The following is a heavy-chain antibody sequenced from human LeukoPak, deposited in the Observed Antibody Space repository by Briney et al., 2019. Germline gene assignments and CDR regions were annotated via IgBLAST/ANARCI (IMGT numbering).Heavy chain of an antibody. CDR2: IRYDGSNK. J-gene: IGHJ4*02. CDR3: AKVLYGSGSYLPLDY. D-gene: IGHD3-10*01. CDR1: GFMFSSYG. V-gene: IGHV3-30*02. Sequence: GGSLRLSCAASGFMFSSYGMHWVRQVPGKGLEWVSFIRYDGSNKYYPDSVKGRITISRDNSKNTLYLQMNSLRAEDTAVCYCAKVLYGSGSYLPLDYWGQGTLVTVSS.